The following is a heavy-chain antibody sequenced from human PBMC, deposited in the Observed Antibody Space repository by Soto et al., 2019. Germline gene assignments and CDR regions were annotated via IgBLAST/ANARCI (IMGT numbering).Heavy chain of an antibody. CDR2: IRHSGST. D-gene: IGHD3-22*01. CDR3: SRGPPINYYGIGGYYYFDY. CDR1: GGSFSDSF. V-gene: IGHV4-34*01. Sequence: PSETLYLTCTVYGGSFSDSFWAWIRQPPGKGLEWIGEIRHSGSTRYNPSLESRITISVDTSRNQFSLKLNSVTAADTAVYYCSRGPPINYYGIGGYYYFDYWGQGTLVTVSS. J-gene: IGHJ4*02.